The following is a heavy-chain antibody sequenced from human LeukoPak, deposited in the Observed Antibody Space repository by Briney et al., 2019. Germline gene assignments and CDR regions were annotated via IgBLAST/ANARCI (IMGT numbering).Heavy chain of an antibody. CDR2: INPSGGST. CDR3: ARDKGMYYYDSSGYLKVSDRRLDY. Sequence: VASVKVSCKASGDTFTSYYMHWVRQAPGQGLEWMGIINPSGGSTSYAQKFQGRVTMTRDTSTSTAYMELRSLRSDDTAVYYCARDKGMYYYDSSGYLKVSDRRLDYWGQGTLVTVSS. D-gene: IGHD3-22*01. J-gene: IGHJ4*02. CDR1: GDTFTSYY. V-gene: IGHV1-46*01.